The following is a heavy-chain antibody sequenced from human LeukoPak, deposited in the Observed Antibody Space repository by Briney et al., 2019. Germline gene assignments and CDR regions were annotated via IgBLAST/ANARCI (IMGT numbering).Heavy chain of an antibody. CDR3: ARELYYYDSSGYFDY. J-gene: IGHJ4*02. CDR2: IIPIFGTA. D-gene: IGHD3-22*01. CDR1: GGTFSSYA. V-gene: IGHV1-69*05. Sequence: SVKVSCKASGGTFSSYAIRWVRQAPGQGLEWMGRIIPIFGTANYAQKFQGRVTITTDESTSTAYMELSSLRSEDTAVYYCARELYYYDSSGYFDYWGQGTLVTVSS.